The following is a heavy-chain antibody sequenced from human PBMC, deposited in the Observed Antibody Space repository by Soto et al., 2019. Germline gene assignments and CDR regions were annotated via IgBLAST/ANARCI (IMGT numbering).Heavy chain of an antibody. CDR1: GSTFTGYY. CDR3: ATAIGYYYGMDV. J-gene: IGHJ6*02. V-gene: IGHV1-2*04. CDR2: INPNSGGT. Sequence: GASVKVSCKASGSTFTGYYMHWVRQAPGQGLEWMGWINPNSGGTNYAQKFQGWVTMTRDTSISTAYMELSRLRSDDTAVYYCATAIGYYYGMDVWGQGTTVTVSS. D-gene: IGHD2-21*01.